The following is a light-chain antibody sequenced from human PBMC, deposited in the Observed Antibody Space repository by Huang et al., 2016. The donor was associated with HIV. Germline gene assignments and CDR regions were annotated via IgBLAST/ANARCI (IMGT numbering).Light chain of an antibody. CDR3: QQYNNWPRT. CDR2: GAY. V-gene: IGKV3-15*01. Sequence: EIVMTQSPATLSVSPGERAPLSCRASQSVVSNLAWYQQKPGQAPRLLIFGAYNRATGIAGRFSGSGSGTEFTLSISSLQSEDSAIYYCQQYNNWPRTFGQGTKVEIK. J-gene: IGKJ1*01. CDR1: QSVVSN.